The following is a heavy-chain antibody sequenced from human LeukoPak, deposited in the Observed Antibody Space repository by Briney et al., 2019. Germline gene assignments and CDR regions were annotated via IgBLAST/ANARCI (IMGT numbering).Heavy chain of an antibody. CDR2: ISADGPT. CDR1: GFTFSSSP. J-gene: IGHJ4*02. D-gene: IGHD3-22*01. CDR3: ARGIPPWIYYDSSGYFLTEPPFDY. V-gene: IGHV3-23*01. Sequence: GGSLRLSCAASGFTFSSSPMSWVRQAPGKGLDWVSSISADGPTYYADSVKGRFTISRDNSKNTLYLQMNSLRAEDTAVYYCARGIPPWIYYDSSGYFLTEPPFDYWGQGTLVTVSS.